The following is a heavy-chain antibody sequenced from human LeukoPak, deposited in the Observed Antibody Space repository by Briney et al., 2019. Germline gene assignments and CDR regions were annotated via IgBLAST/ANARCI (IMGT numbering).Heavy chain of an antibody. CDR2: INHSGST. CDR3: ARARGAVAGYFDY. Sequence: SETLSLTCAVHGGSFSGYYWSWIRQPPGKGLEWIGEINHSGSTNYNPSLKSRVTISVDTSKNQFPLKLSSVTAADTAVYYCARARGAVAGYFDYWGQETLVTVSS. J-gene: IGHJ4*02. V-gene: IGHV4-34*01. CDR1: GGSFSGYY. D-gene: IGHD6-19*01.